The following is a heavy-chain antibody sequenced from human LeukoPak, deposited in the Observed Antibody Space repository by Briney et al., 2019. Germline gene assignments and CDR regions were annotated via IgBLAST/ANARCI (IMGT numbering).Heavy chain of an antibody. CDR2: INSDGSST. CDR1: GFTFSSYW. V-gene: IGHV3-74*01. Sequence: PGGSLRLSCAASGFTFSSYWMHWVRQAPGKGLVWVSRINSDGSSTSYADSVKGRFTISRDNSKNTLYLQMSSLRAEDTAVYYCVKTFSQDFDYWGQGTLVTVSS. CDR3: VKTFSQDFDY. J-gene: IGHJ4*02.